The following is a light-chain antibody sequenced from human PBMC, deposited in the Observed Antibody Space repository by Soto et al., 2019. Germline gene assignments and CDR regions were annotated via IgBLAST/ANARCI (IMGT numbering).Light chain of an antibody. Sequence: DIVMTQSPDSLAVSLGERATINCKSSQSVLYSSNNKNYIAWYQQKPGQPPKLLIYWASTRESGVPDRFSGSGSGTDFALTISSLQAGDVAVYFCQQYFCTPSGVSLTFGGGTNV. CDR2: WAS. CDR3: QQYFCTPSGVSLT. J-gene: IGKJ4*01. V-gene: IGKV4-1*01. CDR1: QSVLYSSNNKNY.